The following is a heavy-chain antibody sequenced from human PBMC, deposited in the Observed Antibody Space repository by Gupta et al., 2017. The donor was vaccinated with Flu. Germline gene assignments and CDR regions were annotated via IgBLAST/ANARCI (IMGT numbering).Heavy chain of an antibody. Sequence: QVQLQQSGPGLVKPSQTLSLTCAISGGSVSSNRVAWNWIRQSPPRGLEWLGRTYYRSKWYKEYALSVKSRITINPDTSKNQFSLQLNSVTPDDTAVYFCARELRNYYYYMDVWGKGTTVTVSS. CDR3: ARELRNYYYYMDV. J-gene: IGHJ6*03. V-gene: IGHV6-1*01. CDR2: TYYRSKWYK. D-gene: IGHD4-17*01. CDR1: GGSVSSNRVA.